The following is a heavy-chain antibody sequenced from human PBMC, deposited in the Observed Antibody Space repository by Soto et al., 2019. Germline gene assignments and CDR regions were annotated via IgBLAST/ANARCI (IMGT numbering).Heavy chain of an antibody. CDR3: ARHSRRFIVACPTYYLYRLAV. D-gene: IGHD6-13*01. Sequence: PSETLSLTCTVSGGCISSYYWSWIRQPPGKGLEWIGYIYYSGSTNYNPSLKSRVTISVDTSKNQFSLKLSSVTAADTAVYYCARHSRRFIVACPTYYLYRLAVVGPGTSDTASS. CDR1: GGCISSYY. CDR2: IYYSGST. J-gene: IGHJ6*02. V-gene: IGHV4-59*01.